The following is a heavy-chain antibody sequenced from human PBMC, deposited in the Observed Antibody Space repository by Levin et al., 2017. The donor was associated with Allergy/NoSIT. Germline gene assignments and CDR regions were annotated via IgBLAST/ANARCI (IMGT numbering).Heavy chain of an antibody. Sequence: RGESLKISCAASGFTFSDFWMHWVRQVPGKGLVWVSRIDSDGRTTNYAGSVRGRFTISRDNANNTLYLQMNSLRDEDTAIYYCVRGRVHATLGYYYYGLDVWGQGTTVTVSS. CDR1: GFTFSDFW. CDR2: IDSDGRTT. D-gene: IGHD3-16*01. CDR3: VRGRVHATLGYYYYGLDV. J-gene: IGHJ6*02. V-gene: IGHV3-74*01.